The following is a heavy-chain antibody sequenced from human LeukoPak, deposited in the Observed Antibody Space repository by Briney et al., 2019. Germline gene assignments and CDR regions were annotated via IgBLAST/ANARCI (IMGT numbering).Heavy chain of an antibody. D-gene: IGHD5-12*01. CDR2: MNPNSGNT. Sequence: ASVKVSCKASGYTFTSYEINWVRQATGQGLEWMGRMNPNSGNTGYAQKFQGRVTMTRNTSISTAYMELSSLRSEDTAIYYCARDQWGDGYPLDYWGQGTLVTVSS. V-gene: IGHV1-8*01. CDR3: ARDQWGDGYPLDY. CDR1: GYTFTSYE. J-gene: IGHJ4*02.